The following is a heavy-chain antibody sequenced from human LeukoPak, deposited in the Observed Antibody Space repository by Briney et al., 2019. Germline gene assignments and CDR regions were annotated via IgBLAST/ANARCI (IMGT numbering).Heavy chain of an antibody. D-gene: IGHD1-26*01. V-gene: IGHV3-30*18. CDR1: GFTFSSYG. CDR3: TKDPARRATSYYIDY. J-gene: IGHJ4*02. Sequence: PGRSLRLSCAASGFTFSSYGMHWVRQAPGKGLEWVAVISYDGSNKYYADSVKGRFTISRDNSKNTLYLQMNSLRAEDTAVYYCTKDPARRATSYYIDYWGQGTLVTVSS. CDR2: ISYDGSNK.